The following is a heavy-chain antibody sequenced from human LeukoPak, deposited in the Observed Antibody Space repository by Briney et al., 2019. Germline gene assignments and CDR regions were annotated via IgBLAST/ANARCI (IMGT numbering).Heavy chain of an antibody. Sequence: PGGSLRLSCAASGFTLSSYAMSWVRQGPGKGLEWVSAISVSGNTYHADSVKGRFTISRDNSKNTLYLQMNSLRAEDTAVYYCAPRVLSCYDLLPPWGQGTLVTVSS. CDR1: GFTLSSYA. CDR2: ISVSGNT. V-gene: IGHV3-23*01. D-gene: IGHD5-12*01. J-gene: IGHJ5*02. CDR3: APRVLSCYDLLPP.